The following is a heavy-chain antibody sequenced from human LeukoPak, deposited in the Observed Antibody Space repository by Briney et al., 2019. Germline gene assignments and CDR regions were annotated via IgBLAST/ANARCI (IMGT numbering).Heavy chain of an antibody. CDR1: GFTFSSHW. J-gene: IGHJ4*02. V-gene: IGHV3-74*01. CDR3: AAPAIVDDDY. Sequence: GGSLRLSCAASGFTFSSHWLHWVRQAPGKGLVWVSRINTDGSTTTYADSVKGRFTVSRDNAKNILYLYMNSLRADDTAVYYCAAPAIVDDDYWGQGTLVTVSS. D-gene: IGHD2/OR15-2a*01. CDR2: INTDGSTT.